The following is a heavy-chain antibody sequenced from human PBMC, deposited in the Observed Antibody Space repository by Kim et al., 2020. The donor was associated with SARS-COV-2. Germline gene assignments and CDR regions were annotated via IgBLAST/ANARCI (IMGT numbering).Heavy chain of an antibody. V-gene: IGHV4-39*01. CDR3: ARHLPSAGIAAAGPMGYYYYGMDV. CDR2: IYYSGST. Sequence: SETLSLTCTVSGGSISSSSYYWGWIRQPPGKGLEWIGSIYYSGSTYYNPSLKSRVTISVDTSKNQFSLKLSSVTAADTAVYYCARHLPSAGIAAAGPMGYYYYGMDVWGQGTTVTVSS. CDR1: GGSISSSSYY. J-gene: IGHJ6*02. D-gene: IGHD6-13*01.